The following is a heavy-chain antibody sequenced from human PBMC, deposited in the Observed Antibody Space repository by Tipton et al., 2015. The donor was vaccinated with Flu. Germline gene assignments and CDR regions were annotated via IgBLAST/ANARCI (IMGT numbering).Heavy chain of an antibody. J-gene: IGHJ3*02. Sequence: TLSLTCTVSGGSISSYYWSWIRQPPGKGLEWIGYFYYSGSPKYNPSLESRVTISADTSKNQFSLKLNSVTAADTAVYFCARDRGRSDAFDIWGLGTMVTVSS. D-gene: IGHD3-10*01. CDR3: ARDRGRSDAFDI. CDR2: FYYSGSP. V-gene: IGHV4-59*01. CDR1: GGSISSYY.